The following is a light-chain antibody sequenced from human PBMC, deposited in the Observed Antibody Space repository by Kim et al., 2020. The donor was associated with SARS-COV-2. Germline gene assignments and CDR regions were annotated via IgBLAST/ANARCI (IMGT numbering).Light chain of an antibody. CDR3: QQYNKWPPWT. CDR1: QSISSD. Sequence: CRGERVTRSCRASQSISSDLAWYQQKLGHAPRLLIYGASTRATGIPDRCSGGRSGTEFTLTITNLQSEDFAIYFCQQYNKWPPWTFGQGTKVDIK. V-gene: IGKV3-15*01. CDR2: GAS. J-gene: IGKJ1*01.